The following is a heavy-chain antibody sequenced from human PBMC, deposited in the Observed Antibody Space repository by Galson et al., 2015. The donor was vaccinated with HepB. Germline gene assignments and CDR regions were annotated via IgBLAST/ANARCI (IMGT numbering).Heavy chain of an antibody. D-gene: IGHD1-26*01. CDR2: IKEDESEK. CDR1: GFSFSAYW. CDR3: ARTQWEVLRYGVDV. J-gene: IGHJ6*02. Sequence: SLRLSCAASGFSFSAYWMTWVRQPPGKGLEWVANIKEDESEKYYVDSVKGRFTISRGNAKNSLYLQMNSLRVEDTAVYYCARTQWEVLRYGVDVWGQGTTVTVSS. V-gene: IGHV3-7*03.